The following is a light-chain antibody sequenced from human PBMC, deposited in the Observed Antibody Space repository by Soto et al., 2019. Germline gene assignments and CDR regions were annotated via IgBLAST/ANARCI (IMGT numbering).Light chain of an antibody. CDR1: YANIGAGYE. CDR3: ATWDSSLTAGV. Sequence: QSVLTQPPSVSGAPGQRVTISCTGSYANIGAGYEVHWYQQIPGTAPKLLISGHNNRPSGVPDRFFGSKSGTSASLTIIGLQAEDEADYYCATWDSSLTAGVFGGGTKVTVL. V-gene: IGLV1-40*01. CDR2: GHN. J-gene: IGLJ3*02.